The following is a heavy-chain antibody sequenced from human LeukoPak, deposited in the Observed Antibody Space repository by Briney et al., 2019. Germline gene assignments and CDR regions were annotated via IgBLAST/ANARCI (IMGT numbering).Heavy chain of an antibody. CDR3: ARERRKNSGSYGAFDI. CDR2: IYTSGST. CDR1: GGSISSGNYY. V-gene: IGHV4-61*02. Sequence: SETLSLTCTVSGGSISSGNYYWSWIRQPAGKGLEWIGRIYTSGSTNYNPSLKSRVTISVDTSKNQFSLKLSSVTAADTAVYYCARERRKNSGSYGAFDIWGQGTMVTVSS. J-gene: IGHJ3*02. D-gene: IGHD1-26*01.